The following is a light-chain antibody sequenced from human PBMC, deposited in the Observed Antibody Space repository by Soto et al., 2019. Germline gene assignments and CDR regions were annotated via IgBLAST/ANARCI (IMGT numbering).Light chain of an antibody. CDR3: QQYGSSPRVT. V-gene: IGKV3-20*01. J-gene: IGKJ4*01. CDR1: KRVSDNY. Sequence: EIVLTQSPGTLSLSPGERATLSCRASKRVSDNYLGWYQQKPGQAPRLLIYGASSRATDIPDRFSGSGSGTDFTLTISRLEPEDFAVYYCQQYGSSPRVTFGGGTKVEIK. CDR2: GAS.